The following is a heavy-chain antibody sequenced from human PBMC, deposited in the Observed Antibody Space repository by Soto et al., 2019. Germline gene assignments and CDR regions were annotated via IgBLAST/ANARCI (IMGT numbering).Heavy chain of an antibody. CDR3: SRENYFSYHGMDV. CDR2: IRSKGNSYAT. CDR1: GFAFSGST. Sequence: PGGSLRLSCAGSGFAFSGSTIHWVRQASGKGLEWVGRIRSKGNSYATAYAASVKGRFIISRDDSKTTAYLQMNSLKIEDTAVYYCSRENYFSYHGMDVWGQGTTVTVSS. V-gene: IGHV3-73*01. J-gene: IGHJ6*02.